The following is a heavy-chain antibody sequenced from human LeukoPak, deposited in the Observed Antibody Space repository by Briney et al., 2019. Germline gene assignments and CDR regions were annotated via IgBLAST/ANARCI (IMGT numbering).Heavy chain of an antibody. CDR1: GCTFSSYA. J-gene: IGHJ4*02. D-gene: IGHD2-21*02. V-gene: IGHV3-30*04. CDR3: ARASGYYCGGDCYPDY. CDR2: ISYDGSNK. Sequence: GRALRLSCAASGCTFSSYAMHGVRQAPGKGREGVAVISYDGSNKYYAVSVKGRFTTSIDNYNNKLYLQMNSLRAEDTAVYYCARASGYYCGGDCYPDYWGQGPLVTVSS.